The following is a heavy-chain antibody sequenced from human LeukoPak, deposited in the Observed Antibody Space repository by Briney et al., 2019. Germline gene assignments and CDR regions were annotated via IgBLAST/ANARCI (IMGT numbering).Heavy chain of an antibody. V-gene: IGHV3-11*04. J-gene: IGHJ4*02. CDR2: VSSSGSTI. CDR1: GFTFSDYY. Sequence: KPGGSLRLSCAASGFTFSDYYMSWIRQAPGKGLEWVSYVSSSGSTIYYADSVKGRFTISRDNAKNSLYLQMNSLRAEDTAVYYCARDRLPYYYDSSGLFDYWGQGTLVTVSS. CDR3: ARDRLPYYYDSSGLFDY. D-gene: IGHD3-22*01.